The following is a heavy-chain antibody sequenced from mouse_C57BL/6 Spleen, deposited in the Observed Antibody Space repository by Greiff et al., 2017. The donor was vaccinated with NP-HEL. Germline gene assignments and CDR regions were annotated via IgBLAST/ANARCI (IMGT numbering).Heavy chain of an antibody. CDR2: FHPYNDDT. Sequence: VKLQESGAELVKPGASVKMSCKASGYTFTTYPIEWMKQNHGKSLEWIGNFHPYNDDTTYNEKFKGKATLTVEKSSSTVYLELSRLTSDDSAVYYCARGRGNSRMYWYFDVWGTGTTVTVSS. J-gene: IGHJ1*03. D-gene: IGHD2-1*01. CDR1: GYTFTTYP. CDR3: ARGRGNSRMYWYFDV. V-gene: IGHV1-47*01.